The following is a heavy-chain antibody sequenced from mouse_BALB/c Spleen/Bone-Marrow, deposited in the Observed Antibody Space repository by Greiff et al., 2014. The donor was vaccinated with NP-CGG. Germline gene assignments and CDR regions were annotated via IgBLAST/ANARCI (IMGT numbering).Heavy chain of an antibody. CDR3: TPHPFDY. V-gene: IGHV6-6*01. CDR2: IRTEADVHAT. Sequence: EVQLVESGGGLVQPGGSMKLSCAASGFAFSDTWLDWVRQSPEKGPEWVAEIRTEADVHATYYAESVKGRFTISRDDSISSVYLQMNSLRAEDTGIYYCTPHPFDYWGQGTALTVSS. CDR1: GFAFSDTW. J-gene: IGHJ2*01.